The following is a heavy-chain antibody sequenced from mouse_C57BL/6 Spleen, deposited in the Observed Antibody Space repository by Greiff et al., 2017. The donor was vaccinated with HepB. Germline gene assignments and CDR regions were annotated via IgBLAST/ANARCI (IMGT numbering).Heavy chain of an antibody. CDR1: GFTFSDYG. V-gene: IGHV5-17*01. CDR2: ISSGSSTI. D-gene: IGHD1-1*01. Sequence: DVKLVESGGGLVKPGGSLKLSCAASGFTFSDYGMHWVRQAPEKGLEWVAYISSGSSTIYYADAVKGRFTISRDNAKNTLFLQMTSLRSEDTAMYYCARRVITTVVAHYFDYWGQGTTLTVS. J-gene: IGHJ2*01. CDR3: ARRVITTVVAHYFDY.